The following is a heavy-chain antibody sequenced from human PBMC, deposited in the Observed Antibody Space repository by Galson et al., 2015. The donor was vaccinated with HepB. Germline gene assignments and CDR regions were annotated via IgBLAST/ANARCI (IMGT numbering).Heavy chain of an antibody. D-gene: IGHD6-13*01. CDR2: ISAGGSGT. CDR3: AKGRGSSNIRSDFDF. CDR1: GFTFSDYA. V-gene: IGHV3-23*01. J-gene: IGHJ4*02. Sequence: SLRLSCAASGFTFSDYAVSWVRQTPGKGLDWVSTISAGGSGTYYADSVKGRFTISRDNSKNTLSLQMNSLRADDTAVYYCAKGRGSSNIRSDFDFWGQGTLVTVSS.